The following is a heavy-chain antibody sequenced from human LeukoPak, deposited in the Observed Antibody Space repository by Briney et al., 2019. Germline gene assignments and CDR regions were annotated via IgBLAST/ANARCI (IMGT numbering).Heavy chain of an antibody. D-gene: IGHD6-13*01. CDR2: INLDGSEK. CDR1: GFTFSNYW. V-gene: IGHV3-7*01. CDR3: ARDSEKSSSFAFDI. Sequence: GGSLRLSCAASGFTFSNYWMAWLRQAPGKGLEWVANINLDGSEKDYVDSRKGRCTIYRDDAKNSLYLQVNTLRAEDTAVYYCARDSEKSSSFAFDIWGQGTVVTVSS. J-gene: IGHJ3*02.